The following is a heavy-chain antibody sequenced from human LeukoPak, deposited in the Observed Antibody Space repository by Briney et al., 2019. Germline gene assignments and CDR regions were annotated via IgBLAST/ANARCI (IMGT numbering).Heavy chain of an antibody. Sequence: GGSLRLSCAASGFTFSSYSMNWVRQAPGKGLEWVSYISSSSSTIYYADSVKGRFTISRDNAKNSLYLQMNSLRAEDTAVYYCASGLVVPADYYGMDVWGQGTTVTVSS. CDR3: ASGLVVPADYYGMDV. CDR1: GFTFSSYS. CDR2: ISSSSSTI. D-gene: IGHD2-2*01. J-gene: IGHJ6*02. V-gene: IGHV3-48*01.